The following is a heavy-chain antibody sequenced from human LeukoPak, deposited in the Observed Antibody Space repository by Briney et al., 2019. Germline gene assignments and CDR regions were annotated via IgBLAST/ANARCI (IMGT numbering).Heavy chain of an antibody. D-gene: IGHD1-1*01. CDR3: AKARWVSNADAVL. V-gene: IGHV3-23*01. J-gene: IGHJ4*02. Sequence: GGSLRLSCAASGLTFSSYAMSWVREAPARGLEWVSSLRGNGDTFYADSVKGRFTLSRDDSRNTVYLQLNNLRVEDTAVYYCAKARWVSNADAVLWGQGTVVTVSS. CDR2: LRGNGDT. CDR1: GLTFSSYA.